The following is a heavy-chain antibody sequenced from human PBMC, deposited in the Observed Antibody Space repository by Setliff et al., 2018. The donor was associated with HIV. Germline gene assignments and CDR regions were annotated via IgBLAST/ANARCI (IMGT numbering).Heavy chain of an antibody. CDR1: GGSISSGDYY. V-gene: IGHV4-30-4*08. CDR3: ARDGDDSSGYYLGY. CDR2: IYYSGST. J-gene: IGHJ4*02. Sequence: NPSETLSLTCTVSGGSISSGDYYWSWIRQPPGKGLEWIGYIYYSGSTYYNPSLKSRVTISVDTSKNQFSLKLSSVTAADTAVYYCARDGDDSSGYYLGYWGQGTLVTVSS. D-gene: IGHD3-22*01.